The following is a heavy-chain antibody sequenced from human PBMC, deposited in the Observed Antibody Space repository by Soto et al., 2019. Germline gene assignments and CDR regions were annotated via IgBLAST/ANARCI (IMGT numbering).Heavy chain of an antibody. CDR2: ISGSGGST. V-gene: IGHV3-23*01. CDR1: GFTFSSYA. Sequence: HPGGSLRLSCAASGFTFSSYAMSWVRQAPGKGLEWVSSISGSGGSTYYADSVKGRFTISRDNSKNTLYVQMNSLRAEDTAVYYCANQIGYYSPFDHWGQGTLVTVSS. J-gene: IGHJ4*02. D-gene: IGHD1-26*01. CDR3: ANQIGYYSPFDH.